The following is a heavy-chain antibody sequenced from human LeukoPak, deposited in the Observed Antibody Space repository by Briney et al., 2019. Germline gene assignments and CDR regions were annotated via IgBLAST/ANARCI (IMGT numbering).Heavy chain of an antibody. CDR3: ARGFRGWVDY. CDR2: IHYSGST. D-gene: IGHD6-19*01. J-gene: IGHJ4*02. Sequence: SETLSLTCTVSGGSISSYYWSWIRQPPGKGLEWIGYIHYSGSTNYNPSLKSRVTMSVDTSKNQFSLKLSSVTAADTAVYYCARGFRGWVDYWGQGTLVTVSS. V-gene: IGHV4-59*12. CDR1: GGSISSYY.